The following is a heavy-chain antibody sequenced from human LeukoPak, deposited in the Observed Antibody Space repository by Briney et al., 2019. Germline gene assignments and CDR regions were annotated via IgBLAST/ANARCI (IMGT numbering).Heavy chain of an antibody. J-gene: IGHJ4*02. D-gene: IGHD6-13*01. CDR2: IYTSGTT. CDR3: ARFSSIAAAFDY. CDR1: GGSISNRNYH. Sequence: SETLSLTCTVSGGSISNRNYHWGWIRQPPGKGLEWIGRIYTSGTTHYNPSLKSRVTMSVDTSKNQFSLNLSSVTAADTAVYYCARFSSIAAAFDYWGLGTLVTVSS. V-gene: IGHV4-39*07.